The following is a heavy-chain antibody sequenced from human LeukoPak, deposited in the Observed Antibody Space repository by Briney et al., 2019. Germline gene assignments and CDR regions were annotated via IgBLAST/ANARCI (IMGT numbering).Heavy chain of an antibody. Sequence: SETLSLTCTVSGGSISSSSYYWGWIRQPPGKGLEWIGSTYYSGSTYYNPSLKSRVTISVDTSKNQFSLKLSSVTAADTAVYYCARRIAARPSGYYYYGMDVWGQGTTVTVSS. V-gene: IGHV4-39*07. J-gene: IGHJ6*02. D-gene: IGHD6-6*01. CDR2: TYYSGST. CDR1: GGSISSSSYY. CDR3: ARRIAARPSGYYYYGMDV.